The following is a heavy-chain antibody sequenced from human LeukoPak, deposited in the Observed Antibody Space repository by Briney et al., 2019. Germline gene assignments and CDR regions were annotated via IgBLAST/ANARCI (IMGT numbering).Heavy chain of an antibody. V-gene: IGHV3-23*01. D-gene: IGHD2-2*01. J-gene: IGHJ4*02. CDR2: LSGSGGST. CDR3: AKGPIYCSYTSCPLDY. Sequence: GGSLRLSCAASGFTFSSYAMSWVRQAPGKGLEWVSALSGSGGSTYHADSVKGRFTISRDNSKNTLYLQMNSLRAEDTAVYYCAKGPIYCSYTSCPLDYWGQGTLVTVSS. CDR1: GFTFSSYA.